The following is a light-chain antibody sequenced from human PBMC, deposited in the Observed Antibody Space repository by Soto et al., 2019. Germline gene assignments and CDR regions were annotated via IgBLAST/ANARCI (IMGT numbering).Light chain of an antibody. CDR1: QSVSNNY. CDR3: QQYGSSPPYT. V-gene: IGKV3-20*01. J-gene: IGKJ2*01. Sequence: EVVLTQSPGTLSLSPGERATLSCRASQSVSNNYLAWYQQKPGQSPKLLIFGSSDRATSIPDRFSGSGSGTDFTLTISSLEPEDFAVYYCQQYGSSPPYTFGQGTKLEIK. CDR2: GSS.